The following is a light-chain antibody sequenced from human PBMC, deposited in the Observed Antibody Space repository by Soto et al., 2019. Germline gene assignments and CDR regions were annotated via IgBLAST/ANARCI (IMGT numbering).Light chain of an antibody. CDR3: QQYLSSPYT. CDR2: GAS. J-gene: IGKJ2*01. V-gene: IGKV3-20*01. Sequence: EIVLTQSPGTLSLSPGEGATLSCRASQSVSSSYLAWYQKKPGQTPRLLTYGASSRATGIPDRFSGSGSGTDFTLTISRLEPEDFAVYYCQQYLSSPYTFGQGTKLEIK. CDR1: QSVSSSY.